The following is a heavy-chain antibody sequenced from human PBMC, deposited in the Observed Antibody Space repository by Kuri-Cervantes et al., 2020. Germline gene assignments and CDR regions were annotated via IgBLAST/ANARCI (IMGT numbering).Heavy chain of an antibody. CDR3: AKDKTYYDFWSGYYRDDAFDI. Sequence: GESLKISCAASGFTFSSYWMSWVRQAPGKGLEWVSTISGSATSTYYADSVKGRFTISRDNSKNTLYLQMNSLRAEDTAVYYCAKDKTYYDFWSGYYRDDAFDIWGQGTMVTVSS. J-gene: IGHJ3*02. V-gene: IGHV3-23*01. CDR2: ISGSATST. CDR1: GFTFSSYW. D-gene: IGHD3-3*01.